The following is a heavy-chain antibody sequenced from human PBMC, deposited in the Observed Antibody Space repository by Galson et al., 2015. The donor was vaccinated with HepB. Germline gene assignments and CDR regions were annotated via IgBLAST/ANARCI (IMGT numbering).Heavy chain of an antibody. CDR2: ISDDGNTV. V-gene: IGHV3-11*01. CDR1: GFIFSDYH. Sequence: SLRLSCAASGFIFSDYHMSWIRQTPGKGLEWVSSISDDGNTVNYADSVKGRFTISRDNARNSLSLQMNSLRVEDTAIYYCARVARWFDPWGQGTLVTVSS. CDR3: ARVARWFDP. J-gene: IGHJ5*02.